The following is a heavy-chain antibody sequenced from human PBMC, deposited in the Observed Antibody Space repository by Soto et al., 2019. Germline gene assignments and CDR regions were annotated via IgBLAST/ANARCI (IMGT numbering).Heavy chain of an antibody. J-gene: IGHJ5*02. CDR3: AKDLFSGGSYPNWFDP. D-gene: IGHD1-26*01. Sequence: QVQLVESGGGVVQPGRSLRLSCTASGFSFSSYGMHWVRQAPGKGLEWVALISYDGSNRFYADSVKGRFTISRDNSKNTLYLKMNSLRAEDTAVYYCAKDLFSGGSYPNWFDPWGQGTLVTVSS. CDR1: GFSFSSYG. V-gene: IGHV3-30*18. CDR2: ISYDGSNR.